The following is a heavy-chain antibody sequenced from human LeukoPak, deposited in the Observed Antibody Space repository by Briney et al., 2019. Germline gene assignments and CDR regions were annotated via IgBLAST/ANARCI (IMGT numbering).Heavy chain of an antibody. D-gene: IGHD3-22*01. Sequence: PSETLSLTCTVSGGSISSYYWSWIRQPAGKGLEWIGRIYTSGSTNYNPSLKSRVTMSVDTSKNQFSLKLSSVIAADTAVYYCARYYDSSGYYSQDAFDIWGQGTMVTVSS. CDR3: ARYYDSSGYYSQDAFDI. J-gene: IGHJ3*02. V-gene: IGHV4-4*07. CDR1: GGSISSYY. CDR2: IYTSGST.